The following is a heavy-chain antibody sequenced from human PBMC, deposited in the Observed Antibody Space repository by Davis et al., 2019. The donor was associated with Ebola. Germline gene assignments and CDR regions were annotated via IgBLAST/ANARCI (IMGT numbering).Heavy chain of an antibody. V-gene: IGHV3-33*01. Sequence: GESLKISCAASGFTFSSYGMHWVRQAPGKGLEWVAVIWDDGSNKDYADSVKGRFTISRDNSNNTVFLQLSSLRAEDTAVYYCARGRGYSFGCYDFWGQGTLVTVSS. J-gene: IGHJ4*02. CDR3: ARGRGYSFGCYDF. CDR1: GFTFSSYG. CDR2: IWDDGSNK. D-gene: IGHD5-18*01.